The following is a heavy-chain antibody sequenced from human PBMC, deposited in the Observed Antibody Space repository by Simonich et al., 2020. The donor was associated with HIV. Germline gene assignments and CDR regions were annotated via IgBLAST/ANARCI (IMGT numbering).Heavy chain of an antibody. CDR3: ARQRGGDDAFDI. CDR2: IDPKSVGT. Sequence: QVQLVQSGAEVKKPGASVKISCKASGYTFTGYNMHWVRQAPGQGLEWMGRIDPKSVGTNFAQQFQGRVTMTRDTSISTFYMELSSLRSDDTAVYYCARQRGGDDAFDIWGHGTMVTVSS. D-gene: IGHD2-21*02. CDR1: GYTFTGYN. V-gene: IGHV1-2*06. J-gene: IGHJ3*02.